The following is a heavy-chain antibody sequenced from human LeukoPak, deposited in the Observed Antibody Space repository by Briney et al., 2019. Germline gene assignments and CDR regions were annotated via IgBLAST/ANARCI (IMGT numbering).Heavy chain of an antibody. CDR1: GGTFSSYA. J-gene: IGHJ4*02. CDR3: ARIGSQNSSPFDY. Sequence: SVKVSCKASGGTFSSYAISWVRQAPGQELEWMGRIIPIFGTANYAQKFQGRVTSTTDESTSTAYMELSSLRSEDTAVYYCARIGSQNSSPFDYWGQGTLVTVPS. D-gene: IGHD3-10*01. CDR2: IIPIFGTA. V-gene: IGHV1-69*05.